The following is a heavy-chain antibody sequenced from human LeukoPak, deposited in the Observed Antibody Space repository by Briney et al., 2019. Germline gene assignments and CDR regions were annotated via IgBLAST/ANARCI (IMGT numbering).Heavy chain of an antibody. V-gene: IGHV3-30-3*01. Sequence: GGSLRLSCAASGFTFSSYAMHWVRQAPGKGLEWVAVTSYDGSNKYYADSVKGRFTISRDNSKNTLYLQMNSLRAEDTAVYYCTGTVTTLGWFDPWGQGTLVTVSS. CDR1: GFTFSSYA. J-gene: IGHJ5*02. D-gene: IGHD4-11*01. CDR3: TGTVTTLGWFDP. CDR2: TSYDGSNK.